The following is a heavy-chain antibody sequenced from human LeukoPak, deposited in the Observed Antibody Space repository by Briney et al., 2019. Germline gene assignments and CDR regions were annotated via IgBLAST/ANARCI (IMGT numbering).Heavy chain of an antibody. V-gene: IGHV4-4*07. CDR1: GTSITTYF. Sequence: SETLSLTCTVSGTSITTYFWSWIRQPAGKGLEWIGRFYSSGSTSYNPSLKSLLTMSVDTSKNEFSLKLRSVTAADTAVYYCVRDRVDSSGYYYYYGLDVWGQGTTVTVSS. J-gene: IGHJ6*02. CDR3: VRDRVDSSGYYYYYGLDV. CDR2: FYSSGST. D-gene: IGHD3-22*01.